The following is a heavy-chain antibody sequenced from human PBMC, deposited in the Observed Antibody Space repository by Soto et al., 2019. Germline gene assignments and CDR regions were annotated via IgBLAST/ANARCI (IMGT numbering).Heavy chain of an antibody. CDR2: IIPIFGTA. Sequence: QVQLVQSGAEVKKPGSSVKVSCKASGGTFSSYAISWVRQAPGQGLEWMGGIIPIFGTANYAQKFQGRVTITADKSTSTAYMELSSQRSEDTAVYYCARDPVGQFIAAAGNYGMDVWGQGTTVTVSS. J-gene: IGHJ6*02. D-gene: IGHD6-13*01. V-gene: IGHV1-69*06. CDR1: GGTFSSYA. CDR3: ARDPVGQFIAAAGNYGMDV.